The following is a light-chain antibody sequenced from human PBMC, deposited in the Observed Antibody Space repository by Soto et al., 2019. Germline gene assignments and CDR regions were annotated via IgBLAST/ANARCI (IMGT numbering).Light chain of an antibody. V-gene: IGKV2-28*01. CDR3: MQALQTPLT. J-gene: IGKJ4*01. CDR1: QSLLHSNGYNY. CDR2: LGS. Sequence: DIVMTQSPLSLPVTPGEPAYISCRSSQSLLHSNGYNYLDWYLQKPGQSPQLLIYLGSNRSSGVPDRFSGSGSCTDFTLKISRVEAEDVGVYYCMQALQTPLTFGGGTKVDIK.